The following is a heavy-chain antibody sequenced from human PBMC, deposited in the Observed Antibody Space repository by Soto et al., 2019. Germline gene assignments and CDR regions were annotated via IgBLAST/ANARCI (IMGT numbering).Heavy chain of an antibody. CDR1: GFTFDDYT. Sequence: PGGSLRLSCAASGFTFDDYTMHWVRQAPGKGLEWVSLISWDGGSTYYADSVKGRFTISRDNSKNSLYLQMNSLRTEDTALYYCAKATIGSSTSCYPPPFCYYYGMDVWGQGTTVTVSS. CDR3: AKATIGSSTSCYPPPFCYYYGMDV. J-gene: IGHJ6*02. D-gene: IGHD2-2*01. V-gene: IGHV3-43*01. CDR2: ISWDGGST.